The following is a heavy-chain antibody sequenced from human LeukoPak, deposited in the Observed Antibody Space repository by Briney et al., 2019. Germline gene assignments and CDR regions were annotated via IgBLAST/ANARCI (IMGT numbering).Heavy chain of an antibody. CDR3: ARNYYGDYSHFDDY. J-gene: IGHJ4*02. V-gene: IGHV3-7*01. CDR2: IKQDGSEK. D-gene: IGHD4-17*01. CDR1: GFTFSSYA. Sequence: PGGSLRLSCAASGFTFSSYAMSWVRQAPGKGLEWVANIKQDGSEKYYVDSVKGRFTISRDNAKNSLYLQMNSLRAEDTAVYYCARNYYGDYSHFDDYWGQGTLVTVSS.